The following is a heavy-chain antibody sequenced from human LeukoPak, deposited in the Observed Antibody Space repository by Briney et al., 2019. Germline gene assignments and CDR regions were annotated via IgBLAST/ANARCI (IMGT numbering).Heavy chain of an antibody. CDR2: IYTSGST. D-gene: IGHD3-10*01. CDR1: GDSISNYY. J-gene: IGHJ4*02. CDR3: ARVSLVRGAPDYYFDY. V-gene: IGHV4-4*07. Sequence: SETLSLTCTISGDSISNYYWSWIRQPAGKGLEWIGRIYTSGSTNYNPSLKSRVTMSVDTSKNQFSLKLSSVTAADTAVYYCARVSLVRGAPDYYFDYWGQGTLVTVSS.